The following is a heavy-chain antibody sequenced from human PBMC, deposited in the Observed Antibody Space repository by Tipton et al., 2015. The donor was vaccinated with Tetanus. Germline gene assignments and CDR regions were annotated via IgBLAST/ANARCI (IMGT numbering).Heavy chain of an antibody. V-gene: IGHV3-7*01. J-gene: IGHJ4*02. CDR1: GFTFSSYW. CDR2: IKQDGSEK. Sequence: SLRLSCAASGFTFSSYWMSWVRQAPGKGLEWVANIKQDGSEKYYVDSVKGRFTISRDNAKNSLYLQMNSLRAEDTSVYYCARDRDYVWGSYRFDYCGQGTLVTVSS. D-gene: IGHD3-16*01. CDR3: ARDRDYVWGSYRFDY.